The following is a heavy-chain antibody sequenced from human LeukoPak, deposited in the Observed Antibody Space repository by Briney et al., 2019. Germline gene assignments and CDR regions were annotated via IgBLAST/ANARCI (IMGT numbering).Heavy chain of an antibody. J-gene: IGHJ3*02. V-gene: IGHV1-8*01. Sequence: GASVKVSCKASGYTFTSYDINWVRQATGQGLEWMGWMNPNSGNTGYAQKFQGRVTMTRNTSISTAYMELSSLRSEDSAVYYCARGLTIFGVVIIYDAFDIWGQGTMVTVSS. CDR2: MNPNSGNT. CDR1: GYTFTSYD. D-gene: IGHD3-3*01. CDR3: ARGLTIFGVVIIYDAFDI.